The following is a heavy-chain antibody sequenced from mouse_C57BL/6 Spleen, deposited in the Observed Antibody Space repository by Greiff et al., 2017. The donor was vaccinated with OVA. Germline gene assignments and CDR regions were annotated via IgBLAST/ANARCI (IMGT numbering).Heavy chain of an antibody. CDR2: ISYDGSN. Sequence: ESGPGLVKPSQSLSLTCSVTGYSITSGYYWNWIRQFPGNKLEWMGYISYDGSNNYNPSLKNRISITRDTSKNQFFLKLNSVTTEDTATYYCASIPYFDYWGQGTTLTVSS. CDR1: GYSITSGYY. J-gene: IGHJ2*01. V-gene: IGHV3-6*01. CDR3: ASIPYFDY. D-gene: IGHD5-2*01.